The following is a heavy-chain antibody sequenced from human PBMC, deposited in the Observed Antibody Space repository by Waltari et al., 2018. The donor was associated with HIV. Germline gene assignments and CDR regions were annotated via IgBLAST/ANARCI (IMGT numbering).Heavy chain of an antibody. V-gene: IGHV1-69*01. J-gene: IGHJ5*02. CDR2: IIPIFGTA. D-gene: IGHD3-10*01. CDR1: EGTFSSYA. CDR3: ASGTYYYGSGSYSSGWFDP. Sequence: QVQLVQSGAEVKKPGSSVKVSCKASEGTFSSYAISWVRQAPGHGLEWMGGIIPIFGTANYAQKFQGRVTITADESTSTAYMELSSLRSEDTAVYYCASGTYYYGSGSYSSGWFDPWGQGTLVTVSS.